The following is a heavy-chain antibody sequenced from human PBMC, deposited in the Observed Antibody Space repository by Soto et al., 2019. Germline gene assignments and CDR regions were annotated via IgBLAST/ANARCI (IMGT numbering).Heavy chain of an antibody. CDR1: GFTFSSYG. CDR2: ISYDGSNK. D-gene: IGHD3-16*01. V-gene: IGHV3-30*18. Sequence: QVQLVESGGGVVQPGRSLRLSCAASGFTFSSYGMHWVRQAPGKGLEWVAVISYDGSNKYYADSVKGRFTISRDNSKNPLFLKMDRRGGGGRGVFSCGKGGGGALFDYWGQGTLVTVSS. J-gene: IGHJ4*02. CDR3: GKGGGGALFDY.